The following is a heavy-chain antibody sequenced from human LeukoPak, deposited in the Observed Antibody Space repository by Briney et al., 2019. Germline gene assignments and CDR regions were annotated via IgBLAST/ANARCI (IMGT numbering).Heavy chain of an antibody. D-gene: IGHD2-15*01. CDR2: INPSGGST. Sequence: AASVKVSCKASGYTFTSYGISWVRQAPGQGLEWMGIINPSGGSTSYAQKFQGRVTMTRDTSTSTVYMELSSLRSEDTAVYYCARGVVAATTIDYWGQGTLVTVSS. J-gene: IGHJ4*02. CDR3: ARGVVAATTIDY. V-gene: IGHV1-46*01. CDR1: GYTFTSYG.